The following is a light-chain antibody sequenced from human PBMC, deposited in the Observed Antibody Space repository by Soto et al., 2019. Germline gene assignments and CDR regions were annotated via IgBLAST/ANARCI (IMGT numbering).Light chain of an antibody. CDR3: SSYTTSSTQV. Sequence: QSVLTQPASVSLSPGQSITISCTGTSSDIGGYKHVSWYQQHPGKAPKLMIYEVTNRPSGVSYRFSGSKSGNTASLTISGLQAEDEADYYCSSYTTSSTQVFGTGTKVTVL. V-gene: IGLV2-14*01. J-gene: IGLJ1*01. CDR1: SSDIGGYKH. CDR2: EVT.